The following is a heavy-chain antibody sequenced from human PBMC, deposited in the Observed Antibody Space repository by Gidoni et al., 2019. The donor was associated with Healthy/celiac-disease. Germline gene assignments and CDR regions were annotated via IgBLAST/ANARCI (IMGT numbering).Heavy chain of an antibody. CDR2: ISGIGGST. CDR3: AKARGDGYNRDAFDI. D-gene: IGHD5-12*01. J-gene: IGHJ3*02. Sequence: EVQLLESGGGLVQPGGSLRLSCAASGFTFRRYASSWVRQAPGTGLEWVSAISGIGGSTYYADSVKGRFTISRDNSKNTLYLQMNSLRAEDTAVYYCAKARGDGYNRDAFDIWGQGTMVTVSS. CDR1: GFTFRRYA. V-gene: IGHV3-23*01.